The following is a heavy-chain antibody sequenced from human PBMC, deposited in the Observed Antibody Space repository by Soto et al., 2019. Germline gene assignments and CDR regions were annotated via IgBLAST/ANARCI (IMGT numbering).Heavy chain of an antibody. Sequence: SETLSLTCIDLGVSITNDYYYPSSVRQNPGKGLEWIGHIYHSGRTYYNPSLKSRVTISVDTSKNQFSLNLSSVTAADTAVYYCARWVEVSLDYFDSWGQGTPVTVS. CDR3: ARWVEVSLDYFDS. D-gene: IGHD2-15*01. CDR2: IYHSGRT. V-gene: IGHV4-31*03. J-gene: IGHJ4*02. CDR1: GVSITNDYYY.